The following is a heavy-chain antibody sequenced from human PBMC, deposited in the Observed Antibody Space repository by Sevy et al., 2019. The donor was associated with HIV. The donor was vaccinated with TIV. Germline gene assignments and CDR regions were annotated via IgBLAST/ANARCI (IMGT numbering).Heavy chain of an antibody. Sequence: GGSLRLSCAASGFTFSSYAMSWVRQAPGKGLEWVSAISGSGGSTYYADSVKGRFTISRDNSKNTLYLQMNSLRAEDTAVYYYAGSEHRSMPGGFHYWGQGTLVTVSS. V-gene: IGHV3-23*01. CDR2: ISGSGGST. J-gene: IGHJ4*02. D-gene: IGHD2-2*01. CDR3: AGSEHRSMPGGFHY. CDR1: GFTFSSYA.